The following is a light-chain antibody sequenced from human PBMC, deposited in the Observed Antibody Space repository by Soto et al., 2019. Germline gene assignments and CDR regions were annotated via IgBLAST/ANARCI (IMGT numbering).Light chain of an antibody. Sequence: EIVMTQSPGTLSVSPGERATLSCRASQTIDTNLAWYQQKPGQAPRLLIFAASHLQTGVPSRFRGTGSATHFTLTISSLQPEDFATYYCQQSYRAVTFGQGTRLEIK. J-gene: IGKJ5*01. CDR2: AAS. V-gene: IGKV3-15*01. CDR3: QQSYRAVT. CDR1: QTIDTN.